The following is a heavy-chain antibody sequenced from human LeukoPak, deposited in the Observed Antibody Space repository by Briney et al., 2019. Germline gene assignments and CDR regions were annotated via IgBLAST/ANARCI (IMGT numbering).Heavy chain of an antibody. CDR1: GGSISSSSYY. J-gene: IGHJ4*02. D-gene: IGHD3-3*01. V-gene: IGHV4-39*07. CDR2: IYYSGST. Sequence: SETLSLTCTVSGGSISSSSYYWGWIRQPPGKGLEWIGSIYYSGSTYYNPSLKSRVTISVDTSKNQFSLKLSSVTAADTAVYYCARLGGYYTPFDYWGQGTLVTVSS. CDR3: ARLGGYYTPFDY.